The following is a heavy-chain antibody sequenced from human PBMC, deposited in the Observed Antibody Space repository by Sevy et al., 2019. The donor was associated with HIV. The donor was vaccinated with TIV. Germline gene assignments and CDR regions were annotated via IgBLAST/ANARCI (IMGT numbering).Heavy chain of an antibody. CDR2: IHHTGKT. D-gene: IGHD1-1*01. J-gene: IGHJ4*02. V-gene: IGHV4-4*02. Sequence: SETLSLTCVFSGASISTSNWWSWVRHPPGKGLEWIGEIHHTGKTNYNPTLKGRVSISLDKSKNQFSLNMNSVTAADTALYYCARDVRTTSSRDFWGQGTLVTVSS. CDR3: ARDVRTTSSRDF. CDR1: GASISTSNW.